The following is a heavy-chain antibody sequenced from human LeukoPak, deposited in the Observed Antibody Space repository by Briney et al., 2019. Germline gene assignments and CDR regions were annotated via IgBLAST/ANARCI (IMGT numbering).Heavy chain of an antibody. Sequence: GASVKVSCKASGYTFTSYGISWVRQAPGQGLEWMGWISAYNGNTNYAQKLQGRVTVTTDTSTSTAYMELRSLRSDDTAVYYCARDSIVLMVYAMPNWFDPWGQGTLVTVSS. D-gene: IGHD2-8*01. V-gene: IGHV1-18*01. CDR2: ISAYNGNT. J-gene: IGHJ5*02. CDR1: GYTFTSYG. CDR3: ARDSIVLMVYAMPNWFDP.